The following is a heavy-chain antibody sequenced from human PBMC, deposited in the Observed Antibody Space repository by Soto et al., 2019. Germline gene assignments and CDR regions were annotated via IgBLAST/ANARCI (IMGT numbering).Heavy chain of an antibody. CDR2: ISNDERNI. Sequence: EVLLVESGGGLVQPGGSMMLACAASGLTLSHYWMHWVRQVPGKGLVWVAEISNDERNIRTSYADSVKGRFTVSRDDDKNPMYLQLNRLRGDDTAVYYCASLSAPDDFWGQGAQGTVSS. CDR3: ASLSAPDDF. J-gene: IGHJ4*02. V-gene: IGHV3-74*01. CDR1: GLTLSHYW. D-gene: IGHD6-25*01.